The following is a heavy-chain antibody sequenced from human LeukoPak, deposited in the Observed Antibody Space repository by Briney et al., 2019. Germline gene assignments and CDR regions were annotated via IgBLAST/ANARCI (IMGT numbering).Heavy chain of an antibody. CDR3: ARDNSMGGRGWWFDP. V-gene: IGHV1-46*01. J-gene: IGHJ5*02. D-gene: IGHD2-15*01. CDR2: INPSGGST. CDR1: GYSFTSYY. Sequence: ASVKVSCKAYGYSFTSYYMHWVRQAPGQGLEWMGIINPSGGSTSYAEKSQGRVIMTRDMSTSTDYMELSSLISEDTAVYYCARDNSMGGRGWWFDPWGQGTLVTVSS.